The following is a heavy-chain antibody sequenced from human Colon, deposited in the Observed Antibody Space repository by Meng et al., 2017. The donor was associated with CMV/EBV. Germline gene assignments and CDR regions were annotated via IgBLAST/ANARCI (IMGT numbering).Heavy chain of an antibody. J-gene: IGHJ6*02. Sequence: SVKVSCKATGGTFSSYGISWVRQAPGQGLEWMGGVIPMLGIVTYAQRFQGRVTITADKSTTTSTAFMDLSSLTSEDTAVYYCARDYDFWTESPFYGMDVWGQGTTVTVSS. CDR1: GGTFSSYG. V-gene: IGHV1-69*10. CDR2: VIPMLGIV. D-gene: IGHD3-3*01. CDR3: ARDYDFWTESPFYGMDV.